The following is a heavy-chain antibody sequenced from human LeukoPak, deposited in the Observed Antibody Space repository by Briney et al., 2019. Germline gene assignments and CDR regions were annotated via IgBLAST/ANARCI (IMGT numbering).Heavy chain of an antibody. CDR3: ARGGWYYDILTGYSNRNRLDY. D-gene: IGHD3-9*01. J-gene: IGHJ4*02. V-gene: IGHV3-21*01. Sequence: GGSLRLSCAASGFTFSSYSMNWVRQAPGKWLEWVSSISSSSSYIYYADSVKGRFTISRDNAKNSLYLQMNSLRAEDTAVYYCARGGWYYDILTGYSNRNRLDYWGQGTLVTVSS. CDR1: GFTFSSYS. CDR2: ISSSSSYI.